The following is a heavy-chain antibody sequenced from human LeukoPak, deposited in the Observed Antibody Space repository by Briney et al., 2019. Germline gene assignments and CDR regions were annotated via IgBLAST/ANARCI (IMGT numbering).Heavy chain of an antibody. J-gene: IGHJ4*02. CDR3: ARAFDYYDSSGYYSH. V-gene: IGHV3-21*01. D-gene: IGHD3-22*01. Sequence: GGSLRLSCAASGFTFSSYSMNWVRQAPGKGLEWVSSISSSSSYIYYADSVKGRFTISRDNAKNSLYLQMNSLRAEDTAVYYCARAFDYYDSSGYYSHWGQGTLVTVSS. CDR2: ISSSSSYI. CDR1: GFTFSSYS.